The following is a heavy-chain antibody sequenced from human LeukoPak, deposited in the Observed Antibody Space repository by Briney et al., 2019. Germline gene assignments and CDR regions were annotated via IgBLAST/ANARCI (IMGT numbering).Heavy chain of an antibody. CDR1: GFTFSSHV. CDR3: AEYKLGSMGDD. D-gene: IGHD7-27*01. V-gene: IGHV3-23*01. Sequence: PGGSLRLSCAASGFTFSSHVMTWIRQAPGKGLEWVSSITSGGTTYYADSVKGRFTISRDNSKNTVLLQMKTLRAEDTALYYCAEYKLGSMGDDWGQGTLVTVSS. CDR2: ITSGGTT. J-gene: IGHJ4*02.